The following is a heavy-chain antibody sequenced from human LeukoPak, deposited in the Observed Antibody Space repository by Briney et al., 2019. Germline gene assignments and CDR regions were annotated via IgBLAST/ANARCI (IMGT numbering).Heavy chain of an antibody. D-gene: IGHD6-6*01. CDR2: ISGSGGTT. J-gene: IGHJ4*02. CDR3: ARDLEYSSSSGHY. Sequence: PGGSLRLSCAASGFTFSNYAMSWVRQAPGKGLEWVSAISGSGGTTFHADSVKGRFTISRVNSKNTLYLQMNSLTAEETAVYYCARDLEYSSSSGHYWGQGTLVTVSS. CDR1: GFTFSNYA. V-gene: IGHV3-23*01.